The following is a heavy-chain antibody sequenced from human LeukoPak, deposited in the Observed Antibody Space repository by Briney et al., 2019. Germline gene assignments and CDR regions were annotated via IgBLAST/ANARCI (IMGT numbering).Heavy chain of an antibody. V-gene: IGHV1-69*13. J-gene: IGHJ6*02. Sequence: ASVTVSCKASGGTFSSYAMSWVRQAPGQGLEWMGGINPIFGTANYAQKFQGRVTITADESTSTAYMELSCLRPEDTAVYYCARVNRELRYYFGMDVWGQGPTVTVSS. CDR2: INPIFGTA. CDR3: ARVNRELRYYFGMDV. CDR1: GGTFSSYA. D-gene: IGHD1-26*01.